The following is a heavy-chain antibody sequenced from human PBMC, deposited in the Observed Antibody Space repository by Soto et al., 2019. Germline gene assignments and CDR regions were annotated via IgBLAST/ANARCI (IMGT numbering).Heavy chain of an antibody. Sequence: GGSLRLSCAASGFTVSSNYMSCVRQAPGKGLKWVSVIYSGGSTYYADSVKGRFTISRDNSKNTLYLQMNSLRAEDTAVYYCARGYCSGGSCYAGIGYWGQGTLVTVSS. D-gene: IGHD2-15*01. J-gene: IGHJ4*02. V-gene: IGHV3-53*01. CDR1: GFTVSSNY. CDR3: ARGYCSGGSCYAGIGY. CDR2: IYSGGST.